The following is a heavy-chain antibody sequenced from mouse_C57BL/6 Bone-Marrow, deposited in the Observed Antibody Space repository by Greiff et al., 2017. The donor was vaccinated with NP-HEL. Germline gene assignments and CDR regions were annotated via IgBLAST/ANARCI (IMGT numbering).Heavy chain of an antibody. D-gene: IGHD1-1*01. CDR1: GFTFSSYA. CDR2: ISDGGSYT. J-gene: IGHJ2*01. CDR3: ARDWYYGSTYYFDY. Sequence: EVKLVESGGGLVKPGGSLKLSCAASGFTFSSYAMSWVRQTPEKRLEWVATISDGGSYTYYPDNVKGRFTISRDNAKNNLYLQMSHLKSEDTAMYYCARDWYYGSTYYFDYWGQGTTLTVSS. V-gene: IGHV5-4*01.